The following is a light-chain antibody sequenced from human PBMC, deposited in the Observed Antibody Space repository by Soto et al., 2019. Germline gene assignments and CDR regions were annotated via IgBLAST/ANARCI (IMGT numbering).Light chain of an antibody. CDR3: ASYTSIGTRV. V-gene: IGLV2-14*01. CDR2: EVT. CDR1: SSDVGGYNY. J-gene: IGLJ1*01. Sequence: QSVLTQPASVSGSPGQSITISCTGTSSDVGGYNYVSWYQQRPGKAPKFMIYEVTNRPSGVSNRFPGSKSGNTASLTISGLQAEDEADYYCASYTSIGTRVFGTGTKLTVL.